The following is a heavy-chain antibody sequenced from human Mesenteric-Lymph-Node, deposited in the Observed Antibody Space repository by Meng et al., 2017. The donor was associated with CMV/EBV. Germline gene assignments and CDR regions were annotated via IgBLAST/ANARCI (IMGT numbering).Heavy chain of an antibody. CDR1: GFTVSSNH. Sequence: GESLKISCAASGFTVSSNHMSWVRQAPGKGLEWVSVIYSGGSTYYRDSVKSRFTNSRDNSKNTLYLYMNSLRDEDTAVYYCARDFDSSGSFDYWGQGTLVTVSS. D-gene: IGHD3-22*01. V-gene: IGHV3-53*01. J-gene: IGHJ4*02. CDR2: IYSGGST. CDR3: ARDFDSSGSFDY.